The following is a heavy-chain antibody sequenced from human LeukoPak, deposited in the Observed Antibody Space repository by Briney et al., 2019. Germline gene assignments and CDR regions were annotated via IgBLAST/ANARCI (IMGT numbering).Heavy chain of an antibody. CDR3: ARAMGLWFGELLSRGDYYYYGMDV. J-gene: IGHJ6*02. CDR1: GSTFTSYD. CDR2: MNPNSGNT. Sequence: ASVTVSFKASGSTFTSYDINWVRQSTGQRLEWRGGMNPNSGNTGYAQKFQGRVTMTRNTSISTAYMELSSLRSEDTAVYYCARAMGLWFGELLSRGDYYYYGMDVWGQGTTVTVSS. V-gene: IGHV1-8*01. D-gene: IGHD3-10*01.